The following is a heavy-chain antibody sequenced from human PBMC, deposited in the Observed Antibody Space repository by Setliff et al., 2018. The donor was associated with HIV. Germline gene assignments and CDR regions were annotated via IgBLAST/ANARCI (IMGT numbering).Heavy chain of an antibody. CDR1: GYTFTAYY. D-gene: IGHD6-13*01. J-gene: IGHJ5*02. CDR2: INPDSGAT. V-gene: IGHV1-2*02. CDR3: ARVSQYSSSWYVRWFDP. Sequence: ASVKVSCKSSGYTFTAYYIHWVRQARGQGLEWMGWINPDSGATNYAQKFQGRVTMTRDTSISTAYMEVSRLRSDDTAVYYCARVSQYSSSWYVRWFDPWGQGTLVTVSS.